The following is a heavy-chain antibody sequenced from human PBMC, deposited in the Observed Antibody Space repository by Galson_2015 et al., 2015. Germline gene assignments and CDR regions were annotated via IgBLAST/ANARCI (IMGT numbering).Heavy chain of an antibody. CDR1: GFTFSSYA. V-gene: IGHV3-30-3*01. Sequence: SLRLSCAASGFTFSSYAMHWVRQAPGKGLEWVAVISYDGSNKYYADSVKGRFTISRDNSKNTLYLQMNSLRAEDTAVYYCARASWYYYGSWKGRDARGEEGRSAFDIWGQGTMVTVSS. D-gene: IGHD3-10*01. J-gene: IGHJ3*02. CDR3: ARASWYYYGSWKGRDARGEEGRSAFDI. CDR2: ISYDGSNK.